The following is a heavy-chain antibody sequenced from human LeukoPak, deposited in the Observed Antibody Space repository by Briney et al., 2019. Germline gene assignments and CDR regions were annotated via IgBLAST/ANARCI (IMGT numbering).Heavy chain of an antibody. CDR2: INHSGST. Sequence: PSETLSLTCAVYGGSFSGYYWIWIRQPPGKGLEWIGEINHSGSTNYNPSLKSRVTISVDTSKNQFYLQLSSVTAAEKAVYYCARESRRRDGYNYDYYYYMEVWGKASTVSVSS. D-gene: IGHD5-24*01. CDR3: ARESRRRDGYNYDYYYYMEV. CDR1: GGSFSGYY. J-gene: IGHJ6*03. V-gene: IGHV4-34*01.